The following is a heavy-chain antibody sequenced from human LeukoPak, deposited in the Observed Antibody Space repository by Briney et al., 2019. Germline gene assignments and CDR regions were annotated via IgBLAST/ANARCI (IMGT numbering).Heavy chain of an antibody. CDR3: ASAKYSSSHLTAFDY. J-gene: IGHJ4*02. D-gene: IGHD6-13*01. CDR2: VNPNSVNT. CDR1: GYTFTSYD. Sequence: ASVKVSCKASGYTFTSYDINWVRQATGQGLEWMGWVNPNSVNTGYAQKFQGRVTMTRNTSISTAYMELSSLRSEDTAVYYCASAKYSSSHLTAFDYWGQGTLVTVSS. V-gene: IGHV1-8*01.